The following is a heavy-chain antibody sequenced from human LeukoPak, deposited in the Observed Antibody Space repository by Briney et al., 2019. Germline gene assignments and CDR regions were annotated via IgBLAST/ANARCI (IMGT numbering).Heavy chain of an antibody. Sequence: SETLFLTCTVSGGSISSSNYYWGWIRQPPGKGLECIGSVYYSGNTYYNPSLKSRVTISVDTSKNQFSLKLSSVTAADTAVYYCARAVTSSSSWYKWVNWFDPWGQGTLVTVSS. CDR1: GGSISSSNYY. D-gene: IGHD6-13*01. CDR3: ARAVTSSSSWYKWVNWFDP. J-gene: IGHJ5*02. CDR2: VYYSGNT. V-gene: IGHV4-39*07.